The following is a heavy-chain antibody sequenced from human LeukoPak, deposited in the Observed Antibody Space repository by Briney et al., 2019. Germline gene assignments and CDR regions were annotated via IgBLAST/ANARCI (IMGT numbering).Heavy chain of an antibody. CDR2: INHSGST. Sequence: SETLSLTCAVYGGSFSGYYWSWIRQPPGKGLEWIGEINHSGSTNYNPSLKSRVTISVDTSKNQFSLKLSSVTAADTAVYYCASSVKKAVAGCDYWGQGTLVTVSS. V-gene: IGHV4-34*01. D-gene: IGHD6-19*01. CDR3: ASSVKKAVAGCDY. J-gene: IGHJ4*02. CDR1: GGSFSGYY.